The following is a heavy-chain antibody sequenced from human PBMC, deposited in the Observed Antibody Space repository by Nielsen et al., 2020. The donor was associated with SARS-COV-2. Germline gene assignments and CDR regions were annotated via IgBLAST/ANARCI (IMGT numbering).Heavy chain of an antibody. D-gene: IGHD5-24*01. CDR3: VRIDMATISVDC. V-gene: IGHV4-61*01. CDR1: GGSISTGSHY. CDR2: IFYRGNT. J-gene: IGHJ4*02. Sequence: SETLSLTCIVSGGSISTGSHYWSWIRQPPGKGLEWIGYIFYRGNTNYKPSLKSRVTISVDTSKNQFSLKVNSVTAADTAVYYCVRIDMATISVDCWGRGTLVTVSS.